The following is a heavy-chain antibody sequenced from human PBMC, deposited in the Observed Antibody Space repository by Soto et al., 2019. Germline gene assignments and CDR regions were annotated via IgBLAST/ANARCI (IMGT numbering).Heavy chain of an antibody. V-gene: IGHV3-23*01. CDR2: ISGSGGST. Sequence: EVQLLESGGGLVQPGGSLRLSCAASGFTFSSYAMSWVRQAPGKGLEWVSAISGSGGSTYYADSVKGRFTISRDNSKNPLYLQMNRLRAEDTAVYYCANGRRAYSYGLDYWGQGTLVTVSS. CDR1: GFTFSSYA. D-gene: IGHD5-18*01. J-gene: IGHJ4*02. CDR3: ANGRRAYSYGLDY.